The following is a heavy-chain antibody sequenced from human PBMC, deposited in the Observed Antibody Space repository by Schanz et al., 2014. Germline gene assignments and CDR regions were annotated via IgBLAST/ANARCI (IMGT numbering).Heavy chain of an antibody. CDR1: GFTFSDSW. CDR2: INGDGSST. J-gene: IGHJ1*01. CDR3: ARSTSMYFLQ. V-gene: IGHV3-74*01. D-gene: IGHD2-2*01. Sequence: EVQLVESGGGFVQPGGSLRLSCAASGFTFSDSWMHWVRQAPGKGLVWVSRINGDGSSTLYADSVKGRFTISRDNAKNTLYLQMNSLRAEDTAVYYCARSTSMYFLQWGQGTLVTVSS.